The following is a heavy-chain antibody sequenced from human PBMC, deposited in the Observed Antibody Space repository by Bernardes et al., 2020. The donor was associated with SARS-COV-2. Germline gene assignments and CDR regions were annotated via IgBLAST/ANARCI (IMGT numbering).Heavy chain of an antibody. CDR1: GFTFSTYA. D-gene: IGHD3-3*01. CDR2: ISGSGGST. Sequence: GGSLRLSCAASGFTFSTYAMSWVRQAPGKGLEWVSAISGSGGSTYYADSVKGRFTISSDNSKNTLYLQMNSLRVEDTAVYYCANFFDVNYFDYWGQGTLVTVSS. CDR3: ANFFDVNYFDY. V-gene: IGHV3-23*01. J-gene: IGHJ4*02.